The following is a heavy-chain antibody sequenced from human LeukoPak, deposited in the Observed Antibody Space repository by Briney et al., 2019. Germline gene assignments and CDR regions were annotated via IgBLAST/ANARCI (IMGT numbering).Heavy chain of an antibody. V-gene: IGHV3-23*01. CDR2: ISSSGGST. J-gene: IGHJ3*02. D-gene: IGHD1-20*01. CDR1: GFTFSSYV. Sequence: GGSLRLSCAASGFTFSSYVMSWVRQAPGKGLEWVSVISSSGGSTYYADSVKGRFTISRDNSKNTLYLQMNSLRAEDTAVYYCAKDMYNWNRAVAFDMWGQGTMVTVSS. CDR3: AKDMYNWNRAVAFDM.